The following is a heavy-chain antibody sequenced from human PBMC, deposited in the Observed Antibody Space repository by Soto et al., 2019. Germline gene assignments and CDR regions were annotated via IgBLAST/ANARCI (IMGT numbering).Heavy chain of an antibody. Sequence: SETLSLTCAVYGGSFSGYYWSWIRQPPGKGLEWIGEINHSGSTNYNPSLKSRVTISVDTSKNQFCLKLSSVTAADTAVYYCARLGAYYQSLDPWCPGTLVIASS. D-gene: IGHD2-21*01. V-gene: IGHV4-34*01. J-gene: IGHJ5*02. CDR3: ARLGAYYQSLDP. CDR2: INHSGST. CDR1: GGSFSGYY.